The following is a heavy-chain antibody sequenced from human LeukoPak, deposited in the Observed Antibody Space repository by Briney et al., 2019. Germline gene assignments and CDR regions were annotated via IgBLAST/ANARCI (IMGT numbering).Heavy chain of an antibody. CDR1: GFTFSSYG. D-gene: IGHD6-13*01. CDR2: ISGSGGST. Sequence: PWGSLRLSCAASGFTFSSYGMSWVRQAPGKGLEWVSAISGSGGSTYYADSVKGRFTISRDNSKNTLYLQMNSLRAEDTAVYYCAKVGSSSWYEYLSRHYYYYYYMDVWGKGTTVTISS. CDR3: AKVGSSSWYEYLSRHYYYYYYMDV. V-gene: IGHV3-23*01. J-gene: IGHJ6*03.